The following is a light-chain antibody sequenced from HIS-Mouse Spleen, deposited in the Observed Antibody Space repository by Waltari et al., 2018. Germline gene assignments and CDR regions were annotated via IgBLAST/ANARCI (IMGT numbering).Light chain of an antibody. CDR3: QQYNNWPGT. J-gene: IGKJ1*01. CDR2: GAS. V-gene: IGKV3-15*01. CDR1: QSVSSN. Sequence: EIVMTQSPATLSVSPGERATLSCRASQSVSSNLAWYQRKPGQAPRLLIYGASPRATGIPARFRGSGSGTEFTLTISSMQSEDFAVYYCQQYNNWPGTFGQGTKVEIK.